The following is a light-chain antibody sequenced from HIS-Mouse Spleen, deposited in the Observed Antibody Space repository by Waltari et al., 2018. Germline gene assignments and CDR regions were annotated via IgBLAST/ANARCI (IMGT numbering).Light chain of an antibody. J-gene: IGLJ3*02. CDR1: SRYVGGYNY. V-gene: IGLV2-14*01. Sequence: QSALTQPASVSGSPGQSITISCPGTSRYVGGYNYVSWYQQHPGKAPKPMIYEVSNRPSGVSNRFSGSKSGNTASLTISGLQAEDEADYYCSSYTSSSSWVFGGGTKLTVL. CDR2: EVS. CDR3: SSYTSSSSWV.